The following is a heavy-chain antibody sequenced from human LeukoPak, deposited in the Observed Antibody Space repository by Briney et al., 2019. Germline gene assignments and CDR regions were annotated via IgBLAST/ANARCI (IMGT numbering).Heavy chain of an antibody. J-gene: IGHJ4*02. Sequence: GRSLRLSCAASGFTFSGYGMHWVRQAPGKGLEWVAVISYDGSNKYYADSVKGRFTISRDNSKNTLYLQMNSLRDEDTAVYYCAKDAHLAAAGTSFDYWGQGTLVTVSS. V-gene: IGHV3-30*18. CDR3: AKDAHLAAAGTSFDY. CDR2: ISYDGSNK. CDR1: GFTFSGYG. D-gene: IGHD6-13*01.